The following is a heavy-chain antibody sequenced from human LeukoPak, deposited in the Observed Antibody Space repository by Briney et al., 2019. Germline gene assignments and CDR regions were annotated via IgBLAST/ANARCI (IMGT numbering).Heavy chain of an antibody. V-gene: IGHV1-8*01. CDR3: ARGGLSRNWKLSRFDY. CDR2: MNPNSGNT. J-gene: IGHJ4*02. Sequence: ASVKVSCKASGYTFTSYDINWVRQATGQGLGWMGWMNPNSGNTGYAQKFQGRVTMTRNTSISTAYMELSSLRSEDTAVYYCARGGLSRNWKLSRFDYWGQGTLVTVSS. CDR1: GYTFTSYD. D-gene: IGHD1-20*01.